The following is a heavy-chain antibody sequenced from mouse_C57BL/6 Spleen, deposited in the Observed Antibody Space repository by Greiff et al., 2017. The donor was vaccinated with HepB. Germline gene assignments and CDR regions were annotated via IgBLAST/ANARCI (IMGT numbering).Heavy chain of an antibody. CDR1: GYAFSSSW. CDR3: ARSEGYYYGSSYYFDY. D-gene: IGHD1-1*01. CDR2: IYPGDGDT. Sequence: LQESGPELVKPGASVKISCKASGYAFSSSWMNWVKQRPGKGLEWIGRIYPGDGDTNYNGKFKGKATLTADKSSSTAYMQLSSLTSEDSAVYFCARSEGYYYGSSYYFDYWGQGTTLTVSS. V-gene: IGHV1-82*01. J-gene: IGHJ2*01.